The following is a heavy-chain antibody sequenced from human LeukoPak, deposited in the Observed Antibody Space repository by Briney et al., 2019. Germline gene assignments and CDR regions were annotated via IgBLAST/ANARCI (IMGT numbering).Heavy chain of an antibody. J-gene: IGHJ4*02. D-gene: IGHD3-22*01. V-gene: IGHV4-30-2*01. Sequence: ASQTLSLTCTVSGGSISSGGYSWSWIRQPPGKGLEWIGYIYHSGSTYYNPSLKSRVTISVDRSKNQFSLKLSSVTAADTAVYYCARAGYYDSSGYPDYWGQGTLVTVSS. CDR1: GGSISSGGYS. CDR2: IYHSGST. CDR3: ARAGYYDSSGYPDY.